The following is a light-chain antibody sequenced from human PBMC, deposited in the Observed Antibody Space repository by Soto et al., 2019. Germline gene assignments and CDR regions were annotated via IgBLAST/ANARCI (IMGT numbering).Light chain of an antibody. CDR2: EGI. J-gene: IGLJ1*01. Sequence: QSALTQPASVSGSPGQSITISSSGTSSNIGGYNVVSWYQQHPGKAPKVIVYEGIKRPSGVSDRFSVSPSGGTSSLTTSGLPAEHEADYYCCSYVCATTYDFGSGTKVTVL. CDR1: SSNIGGYNV. V-gene: IGLV2-23*01. CDR3: CSYVCATTYD.